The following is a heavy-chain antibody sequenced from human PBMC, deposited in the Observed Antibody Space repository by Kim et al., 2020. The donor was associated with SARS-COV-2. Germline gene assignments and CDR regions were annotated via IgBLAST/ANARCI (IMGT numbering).Heavy chain of an antibody. V-gene: IGHV3-74*01. CDR1: GFTLSAYW. J-gene: IGHJ2*01. CDR3: ARRRLAGTNWYFDL. D-gene: IGHD6-19*01. Sequence: GGSLRLSCAASGFTLSAYWMHWVRQAPGKGLVWVSRLNTDGSTTSYADSVKGRFTISRDNAKNTLYLQMNSLRAGDTAVYFCARRRLAGTNWYFDLWGRVTQVTVSS. CDR2: LNTDGSTT.